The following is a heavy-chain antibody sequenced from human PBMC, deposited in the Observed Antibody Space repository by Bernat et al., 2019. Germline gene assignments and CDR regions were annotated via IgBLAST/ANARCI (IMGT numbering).Heavy chain of an antibody. J-gene: IGHJ6*02. Sequence: QVQLVQSGAEVKKPGSSVKVSCKASGGTFSSHAISWVRQAPGQGLEWRGRIIPTLGIANYAQKFQGRVTITADKSTSTAYMELSSLRSEDTAVYYCARDVDWNDVGYYYYGMDVWGQGTTVTVSS. V-gene: IGHV1-69*04. CDR2: IIPTLGIA. D-gene: IGHD1-1*01. CDR3: ARDVDWNDVGYYYYGMDV. CDR1: GGTFSSHA.